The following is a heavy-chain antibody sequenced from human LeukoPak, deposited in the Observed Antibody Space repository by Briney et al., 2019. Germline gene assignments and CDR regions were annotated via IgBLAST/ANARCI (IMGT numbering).Heavy chain of an antibody. J-gene: IGHJ3*02. CDR2: IYPGDSDT. CDR3: ARPADCSGGSCYSFAFDI. CDR1: GYSFTSYW. V-gene: IGHV5-51*01. D-gene: IGHD2-15*01. Sequence: GESLKISCKGSGYSFTSYWIGWVRQMPGKGLEWMGIIYPGDSDTRYSPSFQGQVTISADKSVSTAYLQWSSLKASDTAMYYCARPADCSGGSCYSFAFDIWGQGTMVTVSS.